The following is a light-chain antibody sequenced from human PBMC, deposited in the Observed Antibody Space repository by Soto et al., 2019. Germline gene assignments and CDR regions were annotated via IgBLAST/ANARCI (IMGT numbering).Light chain of an antibody. CDR2: DAS. J-gene: IGKJ3*01. V-gene: IGKV3-11*01. Sequence: EIVLTQSPATLSLSPGERATLSCRASQSVSSYLGWYQQKPGQAPRLLIYDASSRATGIPARFSGSGSGTDFTLTISSLEPEDFAVYYCQQRSNCLFTFGPGTKVHIK. CDR1: QSVSSY. CDR3: QQRSNCLFT.